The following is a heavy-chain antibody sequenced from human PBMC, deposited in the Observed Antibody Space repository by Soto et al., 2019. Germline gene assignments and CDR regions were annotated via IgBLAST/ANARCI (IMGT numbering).Heavy chain of an antibody. CDR3: AKDLGYSYGYWVGY. Sequence: GSLRLSCAASGFTFSSYAMIWVRQAPGKGLEWVSAITDTGDSTYYADSVKGRFTISRDNSKNTLFLQMNSLSAEDTAIYYCAKDLGYSYGYWVGYWGQGTLVTVSS. J-gene: IGHJ4*02. CDR1: GFTFSSYA. V-gene: IGHV3-23*01. D-gene: IGHD5-18*01. CDR2: ITDTGDST.